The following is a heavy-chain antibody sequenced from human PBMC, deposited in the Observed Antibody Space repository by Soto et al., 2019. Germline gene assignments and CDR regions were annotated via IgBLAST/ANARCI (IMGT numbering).Heavy chain of an antibody. CDR3: AIDPLIAAAGLFDY. D-gene: IGHD6-13*01. CDR1: GGSISSYY. Sequence: SETLSLTCTVSGGSISSYYCGWILQPAGKGLEWIGRIYTSGSTNYNPSLKSRVTMSVDTSKNQFSLKLSSVTAADTAVYYCAIDPLIAAAGLFDYWGQATLVTVSS. V-gene: IGHV4-4*07. J-gene: IGHJ4*02. CDR2: IYTSGST.